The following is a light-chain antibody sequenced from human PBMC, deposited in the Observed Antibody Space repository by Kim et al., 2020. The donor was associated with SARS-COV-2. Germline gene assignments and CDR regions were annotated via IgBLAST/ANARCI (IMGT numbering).Light chain of an antibody. V-gene: IGKV3-20*01. CDR3: QQYASSLS. CDR1: QSVTSNY. J-gene: IGKJ4*01. CDR2: GAS. Sequence: SPGEGSTLACRASQSVTSNYLAWYQQKPGRTPRLLIYGASIRATGIPDRFSGSGSGTDFTLAISRLQPEDSAVYYCQQYASSLSFGGGTKVDIK.